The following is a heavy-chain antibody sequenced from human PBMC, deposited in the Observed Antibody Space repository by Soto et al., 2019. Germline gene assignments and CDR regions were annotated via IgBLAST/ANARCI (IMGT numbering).Heavy chain of an antibody. V-gene: IGHV3-30-3*01. CDR2: ISYDGSNK. J-gene: IGHJ6*02. D-gene: IGHD3-22*01. CDR1: GFTFSSYA. Sequence: QPGGSLRLSCAASGFTFSSYAMHWVRQAPGKGLEWVAVISYDGSNKYYADSVKGRFTISRDNSKNTLYLQMNSLRAEDTAVYYCARDLSDSSGYYPYYYYYGMDVWGQGTTVTVSS. CDR3: ARDLSDSSGYYPYYYYYGMDV.